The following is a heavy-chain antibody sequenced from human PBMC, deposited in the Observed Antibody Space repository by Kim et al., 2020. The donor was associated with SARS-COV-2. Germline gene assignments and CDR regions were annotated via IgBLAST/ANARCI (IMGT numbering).Heavy chain of an antibody. Sequence: GGSLRLSCAASGFTFSSYAMHWVRQAPGKGLEYVSAISSNGGSTYYANSVKGRFTISRDNSKNTLYLQMGSLRAEDMAVYYCARVGFSGSYLPLYYYGMDVWGQGTTVTVSS. J-gene: IGHJ6*02. V-gene: IGHV3-64*01. CDR3: ARVGFSGSYLPLYYYGMDV. CDR2: ISSNGGST. D-gene: IGHD1-26*01. CDR1: GFTFSSYA.